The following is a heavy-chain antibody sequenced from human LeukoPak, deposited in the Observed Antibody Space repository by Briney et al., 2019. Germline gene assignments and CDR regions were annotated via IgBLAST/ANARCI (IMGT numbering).Heavy chain of an antibody. D-gene: IGHD3-10*01. CDR1: GFTFSSYS. J-gene: IGHJ4*02. CDR3: ASGRFGEFPEYH. V-gene: IGHV3-48*04. CDR2: ISSSSSTI. Sequence: GGSLRLSCAASGFTFSSYSMNWVRQAPGKGLEWVSYISSSSSTIYYADSVKGRFTISRDNAKDSLYLQMNSLRAEDTAVYYCASGRFGEFPEYHWGQGTLVIVSS.